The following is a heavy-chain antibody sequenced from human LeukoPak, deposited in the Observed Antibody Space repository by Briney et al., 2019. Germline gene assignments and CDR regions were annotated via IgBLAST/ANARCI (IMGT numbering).Heavy chain of an antibody. CDR3: ADIEGATPA. Sequence: GGSLRLSCAASGFIVSDNYMSWVRQPPGKGLEWVSIVFSGGSIYYADSVKGTFTISRDISNNMLYLQMTNMRAEDTAVYYCADIEGATPAWGQGTLVTVSS. CDR2: VFSGGSI. D-gene: IGHD1-26*01. CDR1: GFIVSDNY. J-gene: IGHJ4*02. V-gene: IGHV3-66*01.